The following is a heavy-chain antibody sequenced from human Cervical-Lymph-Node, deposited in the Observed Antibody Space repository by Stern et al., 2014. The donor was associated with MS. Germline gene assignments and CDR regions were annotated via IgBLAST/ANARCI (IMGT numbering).Heavy chain of an antibody. V-gene: IGHV3-33*01. CDR3: ARDRGGKGPVDY. J-gene: IGHJ4*02. D-gene: IGHD3-10*01. CDR1: GFTFSRYG. CDR2: IWYDGSNK. Sequence: VQLVESGGGVVQPGRSLRLSCAASGFTFSRYGMHWVRQAPGKGLEWVAVIWYDGSNKYYADSVKGRFTISRDNSKNTLYLQMNSLRAEDTAVYYCARDRGGKGPVDYWGQGTLVTVSS.